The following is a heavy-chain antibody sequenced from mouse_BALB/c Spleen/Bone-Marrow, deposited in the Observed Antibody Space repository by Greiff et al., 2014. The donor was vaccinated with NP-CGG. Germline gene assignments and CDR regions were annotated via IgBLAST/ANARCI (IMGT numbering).Heavy chain of an antibody. D-gene: IGHD1-1*01. V-gene: IGHV2-6-5*01. J-gene: IGHJ2*01. CDR1: GFSLTDYG. CDR2: IWGGRIT. Sequence: VMLVESGPGLVAPSQSLSITCTVSGFSLTDYGVSWIRQPPGKGLEWLGVIWGGRITYYNSTLKSRLSISKDNSKSQVFLKMNSLQTDDTAMYYCAKHDTTVVLDYWGQGTTLTVSS. CDR3: AKHDTTVVLDY.